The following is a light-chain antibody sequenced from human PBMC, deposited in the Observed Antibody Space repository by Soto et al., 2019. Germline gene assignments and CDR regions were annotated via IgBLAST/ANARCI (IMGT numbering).Light chain of an antibody. J-gene: IGKJ1*01. Sequence: IVMSQSPATLSVSPGERATLSCRASQSVSNDLAWYQQKRGQAPRLLIYGASTRATGIPGRFSGSGSGTEFTLTISSLQSEDFVVYYCQQYNGWPWAFGQGTKVDIK. CDR3: QQYNGWPWA. CDR2: GAS. CDR1: QSVSND. V-gene: IGKV3-15*01.